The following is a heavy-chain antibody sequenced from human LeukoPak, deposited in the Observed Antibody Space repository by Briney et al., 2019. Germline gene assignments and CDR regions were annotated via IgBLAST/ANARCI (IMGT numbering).Heavy chain of an antibody. D-gene: IGHD3-9*01. CDR1: GGSISSGSYY. CDR3: ARDMRDYDILTGYIDWFDP. Sequence: PSETLSLTCTVSGGSISSGSYYWSWIRQPAGKGLEWIGRIYTSGSTNYNPSLKSRVTRSVDTSKNQFSLKLSSVTAADTAVYYCARDMRDYDILTGYIDWFDPWGQGTLVTVSS. J-gene: IGHJ5*02. V-gene: IGHV4-61*02. CDR2: IYTSGST.